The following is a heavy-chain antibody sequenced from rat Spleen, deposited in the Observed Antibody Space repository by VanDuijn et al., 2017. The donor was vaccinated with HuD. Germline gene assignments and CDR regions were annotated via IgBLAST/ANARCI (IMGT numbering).Heavy chain of an antibody. Sequence: EVQLVETGGGLVQPGRSLKLSCVASGFTFNRYWMYWVRQAPGKGLEWVSSISTGGGDTYYRDSVKGRFTISRDDAKSTLYLQMNSLRSEDTATYYCTRGSGHYFDYWGQGVMVTVSS. V-gene: IGHV5-58*01. D-gene: IGHD1-1*01. CDR2: ISTGGGDT. CDR1: GFTFNRYW. CDR3: TRGSGHYFDY. J-gene: IGHJ2*01.